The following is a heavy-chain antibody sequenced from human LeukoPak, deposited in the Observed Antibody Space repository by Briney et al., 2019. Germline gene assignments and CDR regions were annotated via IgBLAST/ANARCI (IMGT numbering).Heavy chain of an antibody. D-gene: IGHD4-17*01. CDR3: ASPNSYYGDYVLFDY. J-gene: IGHJ4*02. V-gene: IGHV1-69*04. CDR2: IIPILGIA. Sequence: SVKVSCKASGGTFSSYAISRVRQAPGQGLEWMGRIIPILGIANYAQKFQGRVTITADKSTSTAYMELSSLRSEDTAVYYCASPNSYYGDYVLFDYWGQGTLVTVSS. CDR1: GGTFSSYA.